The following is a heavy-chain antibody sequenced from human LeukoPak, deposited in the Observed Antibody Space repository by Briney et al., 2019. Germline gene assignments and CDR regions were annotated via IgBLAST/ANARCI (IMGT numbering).Heavy chain of an antibody. CDR2: ISSSSSYI. J-gene: IGHJ4*02. V-gene: IGHV3-21*01. Sequence: GGSLRLSCAASGFTFSSYSMNWVRQAPGKGLEWVSSISSSSSYIYYADSVKGRFTTSRDNAKNSLYLLVNSLRADDTAVYYCARASDGDYGRAAFDYWGQGSLVTVSS. CDR1: GFTFSSYS. D-gene: IGHD4-17*01. CDR3: ARASDGDYGRAAFDY.